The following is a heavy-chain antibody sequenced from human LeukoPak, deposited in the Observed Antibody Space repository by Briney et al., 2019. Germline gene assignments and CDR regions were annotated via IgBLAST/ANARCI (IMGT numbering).Heavy chain of an antibody. Sequence: ASVKVSCKASGYTFTSYGISWVRQAPGQGLEWMGWISAYNGNTNYAQKFQGRVTMTTDTSTSTAYMEVRGLRADDTAAYYCQRITIFGVVIDFDYWGQGTLVAVSS. CDR2: ISAYNGNT. J-gene: IGHJ4*02. V-gene: IGHV1-18*01. D-gene: IGHD3-3*01. CDR3: QRITIFGVVIDFDY. CDR1: GYTFTSYG.